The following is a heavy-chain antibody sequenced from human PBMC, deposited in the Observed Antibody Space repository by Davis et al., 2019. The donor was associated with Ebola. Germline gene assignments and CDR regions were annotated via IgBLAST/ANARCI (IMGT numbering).Heavy chain of an antibody. CDR2: ISYDGTDE. J-gene: IGHJ4*02. CDR3: ATPPYCSSTHCRSGHPFDF. D-gene: IGHD2-2*01. Sequence: GESLKISCAASGFTFTTHAMHWVRQAPGKGLEWVALISYDGTDEYYTDSVKGRFTTSRDNSKNTVYLQMNSLRAEDTAVYDCATPPYCSSTHCRSGHPFDFWGQGTLVTVSS. V-gene: IGHV3-30*04. CDR1: GFTFTTHA.